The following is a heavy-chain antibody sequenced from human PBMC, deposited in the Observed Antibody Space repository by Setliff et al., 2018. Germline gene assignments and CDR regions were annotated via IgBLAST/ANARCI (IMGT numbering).Heavy chain of an antibody. CDR2: SRNKGNSYST. CDR3: AKSPVAYCSGAVCYPFDY. Sequence: GGSLRLSCAASGFTFSDHYMDWVRQAPGKGLEWVGRSRNKGNSYSTEYAASVKGRFTISRDDSKNSLYLQMNSLKTEDTAVYFCAKSPVAYCSGAVCYPFDYWGQGTLVTVSS. J-gene: IGHJ4*02. D-gene: IGHD2-8*02. V-gene: IGHV3-72*01. CDR1: GFTFSDHY.